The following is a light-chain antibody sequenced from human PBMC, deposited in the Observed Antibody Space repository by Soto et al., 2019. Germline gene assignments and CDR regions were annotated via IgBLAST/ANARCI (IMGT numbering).Light chain of an antibody. J-gene: IGLJ1*01. CDR3: SSYTTSNTRQIV. V-gene: IGLV2-14*03. CDR1: SSDVDGYNY. Sequence: QSVLTQPASVSGSPGQSINISCTGTSSDVDGYNYVSWYQHHPGKAHKLIIYDVSNRPSGVSNPFSGSKSGNTASLTISGLQPEDEADYYCSSYTTSNTRQIVFGTGTKVTVL. CDR2: DVS.